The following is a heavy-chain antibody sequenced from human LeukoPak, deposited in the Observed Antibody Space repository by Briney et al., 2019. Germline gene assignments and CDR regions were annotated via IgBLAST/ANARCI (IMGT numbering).Heavy chain of an antibody. J-gene: IGHJ5*02. CDR1: GFTFNTYW. V-gene: IGHV3-7*01. CDR3: ARGGWSFDP. CDR2: IKLDGSEK. Sequence: PGGSLRLSCAASGFTFNTYWMSWVRQAPGKGLEWVANIKLDGSEKNYVDSVRGRFTISRDNAKNSPYLQMNSLRAEDTAVYYCARGGWSFDPWGQGTLVTVSS.